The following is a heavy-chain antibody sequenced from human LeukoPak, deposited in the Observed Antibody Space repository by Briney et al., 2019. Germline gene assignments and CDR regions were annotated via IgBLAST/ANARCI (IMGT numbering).Heavy chain of an antibody. J-gene: IGHJ4*02. V-gene: IGHV4-4*07. CDR2: IYTSGST. CDR1: GGSISSYY. D-gene: IGHD2-2*01. Sequence: SETLSLTCTVSGGSISSYYWGWIRQPAGKGLEWIGRIYTSGSTNYNPSLKSRVTMSVDTSKNQFSLKLSSVTAADTAVYYCARDLGSRYCSSTSCLYHFDYWGQGTLVTVSS. CDR3: ARDLGSRYCSSTSCLYHFDY.